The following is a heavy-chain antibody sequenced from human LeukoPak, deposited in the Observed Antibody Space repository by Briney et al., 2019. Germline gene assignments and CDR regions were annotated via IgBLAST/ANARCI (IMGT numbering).Heavy chain of an antibody. CDR2: IYTSGST. D-gene: IGHD6-6*01. Sequence: SETPSLTRTVSVGSTSSGSYYSSWTRQPAGKGLELIGRIYTSGSTTNHPSLKARSTISVDTSKNQFSLNLSSVTAADTAVYYCARGASSSSAIGYYYYYMDVWGKGTTVTVSS. CDR3: ARGASSSSAIGYYYYYMDV. CDR1: VGSTSSGSYY. J-gene: IGHJ6*03. V-gene: IGHV4-61*02.